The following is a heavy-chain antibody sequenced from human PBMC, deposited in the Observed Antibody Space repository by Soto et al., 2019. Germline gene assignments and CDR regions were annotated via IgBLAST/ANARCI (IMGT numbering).Heavy chain of an antibody. Sequence: QVQLVESGGGVVQPGRSLRLSCAASGFTFSGCAMHWVRQAPGKGLEWVAVISYDGSNKYYADSVKGRFTISRDNSKNTLYLQMNSRRAEDTAVYYCARDKRDLRFLEWSYYFDYWGQGTLVTVSS. J-gene: IGHJ4*02. D-gene: IGHD3-3*01. CDR1: GFTFSGCA. V-gene: IGHV3-30-3*01. CDR3: ARDKRDLRFLEWSYYFDY. CDR2: ISYDGSNK.